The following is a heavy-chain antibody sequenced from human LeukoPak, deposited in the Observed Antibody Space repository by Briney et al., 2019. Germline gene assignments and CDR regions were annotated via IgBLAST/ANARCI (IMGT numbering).Heavy chain of an antibody. V-gene: IGHV3-48*01. Sequence: SGGSLRLSCAASGFTFSSYSMSWVRQAPGKGLEWVSYISSSSSTIYYADSVKGRFTISRDNAKNSLYLQMNSLRAEDTAVYYCARGMAKRGGRAFDIWGQGTMVTVSS. CDR3: ARGMAKRGGRAFDI. D-gene: IGHD5-24*01. J-gene: IGHJ3*02. CDR2: ISSSSSTI. CDR1: GFTFSSYS.